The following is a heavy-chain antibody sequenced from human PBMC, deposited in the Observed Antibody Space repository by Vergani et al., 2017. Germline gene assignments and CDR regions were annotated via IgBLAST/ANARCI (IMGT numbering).Heavy chain of an antibody. J-gene: IGHJ4*02. V-gene: IGHV3-30*02. Sequence: QVQLVESGGGVVQPGGSLRLSCAASGFTFNSYGMHWVRQAPGKGLEWVASIRSDESRRYYGDSMEGPFTISRDNSKNTLYLQMKSLRPEDTAVYYCAKDVRNWEPYYFDYWGQGTLVTVSS. CDR3: AKDVRNWEPYYFDY. D-gene: IGHD1-1*01. CDR1: GFTFNSYG. CDR2: IRSDESRR.